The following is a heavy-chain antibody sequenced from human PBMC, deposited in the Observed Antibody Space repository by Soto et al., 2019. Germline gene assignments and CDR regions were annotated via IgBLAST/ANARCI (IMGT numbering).Heavy chain of an antibody. D-gene: IGHD6-19*01. V-gene: IGHV2-70*01. CDR2: IDWDDDK. CDR3: ARTPPGIAVAGIYYYYGMDV. J-gene: IGHJ6*02. Sequence: SGPTLVKPTQTLTLTCTFSGFSLSTSGMCVSWIRQPPGKALEWLALIDWDDDKYYSTSLKTRLTISKDTSKNQVVLTMTNMDPVDTATYYCARTPPGIAVAGIYYYYGMDVWGQGTTVTVSS. CDR1: GFSLSTSGMC.